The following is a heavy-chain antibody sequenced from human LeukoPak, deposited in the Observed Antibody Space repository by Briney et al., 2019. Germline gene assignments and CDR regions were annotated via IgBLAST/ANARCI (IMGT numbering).Heavy chain of an antibody. CDR1: GYSFTNYW. Sequence: GESLKISCNGSGYSFTNYWIGWVRQMPGKGLEWMGVIYPGNSDTRYSPSFQGQVTISADKSITTAYLQWSSLKASDTAMYYFARSKDYSGAFFPFDSWGQGTLVTVSS. CDR3: ARSKDYSGAFFPFDS. V-gene: IGHV5-51*01. D-gene: IGHD1-26*01. J-gene: IGHJ4*02. CDR2: IYPGNSDT.